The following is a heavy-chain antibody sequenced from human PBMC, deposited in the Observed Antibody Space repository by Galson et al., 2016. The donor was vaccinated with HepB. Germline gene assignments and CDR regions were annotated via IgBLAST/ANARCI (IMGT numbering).Heavy chain of an antibody. J-gene: IGHJ2*01. CDR2: ITWNSGSI. CDR3: AKRRGEEMTIFGVEHTKGNLWYFDL. Sequence: SLRLSCAASGFTLDDYAMHWVRQAPGKGLEWVSGITWNSGSIGYADSVEGRFTISRDNSKNTLYLQMNSLRAEDMALYHCAKRRGEEMTIFGVEHTKGNLWYFDLWGRGTLVIVSS. D-gene: IGHD3-3*01. V-gene: IGHV3-9*03. CDR1: GFTLDDYA.